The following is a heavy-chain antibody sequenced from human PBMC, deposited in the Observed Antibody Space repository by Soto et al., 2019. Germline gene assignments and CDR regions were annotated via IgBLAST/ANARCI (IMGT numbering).Heavy chain of an antibody. V-gene: IGHV1-69*02. Sequence: SVKVSCKASGGTFSSYSFTWVRQAPGQGLEWMGRIIPIIDITSYAQKFQDRVTITADKSTSTAYMELSSLRSEDTAVYYCASALQTTREGGPWGQGTLVTVSS. CDR1: GGTFSSYS. CDR2: IIPIIDIT. D-gene: IGHD1-1*01. J-gene: IGHJ5*02. CDR3: ASALQTTREGGP.